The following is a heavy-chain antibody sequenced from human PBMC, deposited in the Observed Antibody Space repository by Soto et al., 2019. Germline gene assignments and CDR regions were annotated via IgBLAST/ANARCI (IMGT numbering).Heavy chain of an antibody. CDR2: IRSKAYGGTP. CDR1: GFTFGDYA. V-gene: IGHV3-49*04. Sequence: VQLVESGGDLVQPGRSLRLSCIASGFTFGDYAVSWVRQAPGKGLEWVGFIRSKAYGGTPEYAASVKGRFTISRDDSKSIAYLQMNSLKTEDTAVYYCTSPATRTTGFDSWGQGTLVTVSS. D-gene: IGHD4-17*01. J-gene: IGHJ4*02. CDR3: TSPATRTTGFDS.